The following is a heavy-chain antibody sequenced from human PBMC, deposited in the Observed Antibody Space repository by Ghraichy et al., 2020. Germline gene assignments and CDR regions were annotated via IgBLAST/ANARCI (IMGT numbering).Heavy chain of an antibody. CDR1: GYTFTSYY. CDR2: INPSGGST. CDR3: AREYNGSGSYYTQFYYYYGMDV. D-gene: IGHD3-10*01. V-gene: IGHV1-46*03. Sequence: ASVKVSCKASGYTFTSYYMHWVRQAPGQGLEWMGIINPSGGSTSYAQKFQGRVTMTRDTSTSTVYMELSSLRSEDTAVYYCAREYNGSGSYYTQFYYYYGMDVWGQGTTVTVSS. J-gene: IGHJ6*02.